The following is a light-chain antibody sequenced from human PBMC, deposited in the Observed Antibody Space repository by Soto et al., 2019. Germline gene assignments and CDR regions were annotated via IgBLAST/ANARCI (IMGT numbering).Light chain of an antibody. CDR2: GAS. J-gene: IGKJ4*01. Sequence: EKVLTQSPATLSLSPGERATVSCRASQSVSSHLAWYQQKRGQAPRLLIYGASSRATGIPDRFSGSGSGTDFTLTISRLEPEDFAVYYCQQYGSSPLTFGGGTKVDIK. CDR3: QQYGSSPLT. V-gene: IGKV3-20*01. CDR1: QSVSSH.